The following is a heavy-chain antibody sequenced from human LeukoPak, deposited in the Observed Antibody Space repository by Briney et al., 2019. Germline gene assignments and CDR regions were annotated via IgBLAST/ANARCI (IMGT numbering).Heavy chain of an antibody. J-gene: IGHJ4*02. Sequence: GSLRLSCAASGFTFSSYAMSWVRQAPGKGLEWVSAISGSGGSTYYADSVKGRFTISRGNSKNTLYLQMNSLRAEDTAVYYCAKAGSSGWYFDYWGQGTLVTVSS. CDR1: GFTFSSYA. D-gene: IGHD6-19*01. CDR2: ISGSGGST. CDR3: AKAGSSGWYFDY. V-gene: IGHV3-23*01.